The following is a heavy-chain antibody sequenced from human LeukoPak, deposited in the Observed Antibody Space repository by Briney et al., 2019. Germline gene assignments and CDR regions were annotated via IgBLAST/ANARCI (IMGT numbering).Heavy chain of an antibody. CDR2: IYYSGRT. CDR3: ARVGRGGYPGGYFDY. Sequence: SETLSLTCSVSGGSISSSSHFWGWIRQPPGKGLEWIGSIYYSGRTYYNPSLRSRITTSVDTSKNQFSLKVNSVTAADTAVYYCARVGRGGYPGGYFDYWGQGTLVTVSS. V-gene: IGHV4-39*07. J-gene: IGHJ4*02. D-gene: IGHD1-1*01. CDR1: GGSISSSSHF.